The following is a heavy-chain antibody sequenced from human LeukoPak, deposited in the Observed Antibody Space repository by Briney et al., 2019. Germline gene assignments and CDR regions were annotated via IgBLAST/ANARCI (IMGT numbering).Heavy chain of an antibody. CDR1: GFTFTSSA. CDR2: IVVGSGNT. Sequence: GASVKVSCKASGFTFTSSAVQWVRQARGQRLEWIGWIVVGSGNTNYAQKFQERVTITRDMSTSTAYMELSSLRSEDTAVYYCARVLAPVYYFDYWGQGTLVTVSS. V-gene: IGHV1-58*01. J-gene: IGHJ4*02. CDR3: ARVLAPVYYFDY. D-gene: IGHD2/OR15-2a*01.